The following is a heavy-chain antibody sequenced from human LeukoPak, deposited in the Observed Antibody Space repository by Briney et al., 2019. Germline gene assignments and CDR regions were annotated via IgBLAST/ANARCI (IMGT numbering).Heavy chain of an antibody. D-gene: IGHD6-19*01. J-gene: IGHJ5*02. CDR3: ARSRIAVASLIGP. CDR2: INHSGSI. CDR1: GGSFSGYY. Sequence: SETLSLTCAVYGGSFSGYYWSWIRQPPGKGLEWIGEINHSGSINYNPSLKSRVTISVDTSKNQFSLKLSSVTAADTAVYYCARSRIAVASLIGPWGQGTLVTVSS. V-gene: IGHV4-34*01.